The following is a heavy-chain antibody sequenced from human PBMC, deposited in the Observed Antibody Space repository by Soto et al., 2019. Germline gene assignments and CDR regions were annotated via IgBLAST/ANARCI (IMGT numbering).Heavy chain of an antibody. CDR3: ARDTYYYDTSGYYYAN. CDR2: ISSDGGNK. D-gene: IGHD3-22*01. Sequence: SGGSLRLSCAASGFTFSSFSMNWVRQAPGKGLEWVALISSDGGNKYYADSVKGRFTISRDNSKNTLFLQMNSLRAEDAAAYYCARDTYYYDTSGYYYANWGLGTLVTVSS. CDR1: GFTFSSFS. V-gene: IGHV3-30*03. J-gene: IGHJ4*02.